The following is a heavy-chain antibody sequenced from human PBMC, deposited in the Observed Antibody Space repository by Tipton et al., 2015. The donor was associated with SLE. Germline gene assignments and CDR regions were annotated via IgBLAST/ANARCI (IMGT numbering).Heavy chain of an antibody. V-gene: IGHV4-34*01. CDR2: INHSGST. Sequence: TLSLTCAVYGGSFSGYYWSWIRQHPGKGLEWIGEINHSGSTNYNPSLKRRVTISVDTSKNQFSLKLSSVTAADTAVYYCARKRNGMGIWGQGTMVTVSS. CDR1: GGSFSGYY. CDR3: ARKRNGMGI. D-gene: IGHD5-24*01. J-gene: IGHJ3*02.